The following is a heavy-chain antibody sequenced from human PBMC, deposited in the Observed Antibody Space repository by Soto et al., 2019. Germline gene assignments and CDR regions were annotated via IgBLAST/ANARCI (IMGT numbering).Heavy chain of an antibody. V-gene: IGHV1-2*04. CDR3: ARGISLSDTAMVTLSTYYYYGMDV. J-gene: IGHJ6*02. Sequence: ASVKVSCEASGYTFTGYYMHWVRQAHGQGLEWMGWINPNSGGTNYAQKFQGWVTMTRDTSISTAYMELSRLRSDDTAVYYCARGISLSDTAMVTLSTYYYYGMDVWGQGTTVTVSS. CDR1: GYTFTGYY. D-gene: IGHD5-18*01. CDR2: INPNSGGT.